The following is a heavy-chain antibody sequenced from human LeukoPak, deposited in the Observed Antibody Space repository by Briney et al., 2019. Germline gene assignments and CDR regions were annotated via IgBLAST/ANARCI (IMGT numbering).Heavy chain of an antibody. D-gene: IGHD4-17*01. Sequence: SETLSLTCSVSGGSVSSSGYYWGWIRQPPGKGLEWIGAVYYSGSTNYNPSLKSRVTISVDTSKNQFSLKLSSVTAADTAVYYCARGRHADYVLANWGQGTLVTVSS. CDR3: ARGRHADYVLAN. V-gene: IGHV4-39*07. J-gene: IGHJ4*02. CDR1: GGSVSSSGYY. CDR2: VYYSGST.